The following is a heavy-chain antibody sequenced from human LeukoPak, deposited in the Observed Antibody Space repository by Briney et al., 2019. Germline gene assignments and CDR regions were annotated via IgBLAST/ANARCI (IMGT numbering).Heavy chain of an antibody. CDR3: ASRVGLV. CDR2: IYSGGST. J-gene: IGHJ4*02. V-gene: IGHV3-53*01. D-gene: IGHD3-16*01. Sequence: GGSLKLSCAASGFTFNTYAMNWVRQAPGKGLEWVSIIYSGGSTYYADSVKGRFTISRDNSKNTLYLQMNSLRAEDTAVYYCASRVGLVGGQGTLVTVSS. CDR1: GFTFNTYA.